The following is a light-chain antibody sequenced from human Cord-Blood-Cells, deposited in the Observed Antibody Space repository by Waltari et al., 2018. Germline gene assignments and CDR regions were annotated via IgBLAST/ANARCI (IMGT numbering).Light chain of an antibody. CDR1: QSISSY. V-gene: IGKV1-39*01. J-gene: IGKJ2*01. CDR3: QQSYSTRYT. CDR2: AAS. Sequence: DIQMTQSPSSLSASVGDRVTIPCRASQSISSYLNWDQQKPGKAPKLLIYAASSLKSGVPSSFSGSGSGTDFTLTISSLQPEDFATYYCQQSYSTRYTFGQGTKLEIK.